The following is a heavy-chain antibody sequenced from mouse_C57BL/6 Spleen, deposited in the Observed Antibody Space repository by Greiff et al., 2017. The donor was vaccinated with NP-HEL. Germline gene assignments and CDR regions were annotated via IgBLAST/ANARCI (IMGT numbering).Heavy chain of an antibody. CDR1: GYTFTDYN. V-gene: IGHV1-18*01. D-gene: IGHD1-1*01. J-gene: IGHJ3*01. CDR3: ARPLYGSSWFAY. Sequence: VQLQQSGPELVKPGASVKIPCKASGYTFTDYNMDWVKQSHGKSLEWIGDINPNNGGTIYNQKFKGKATLTVDKSSSTAYMELRSLTSEDTAVYDCARPLYGSSWFAYWGQGTLVTVSA. CDR2: INPNNGGT.